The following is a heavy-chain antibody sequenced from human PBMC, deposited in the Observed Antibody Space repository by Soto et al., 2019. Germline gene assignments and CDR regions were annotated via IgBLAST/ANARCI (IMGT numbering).Heavy chain of an antibody. Sequence: QVQLVQSGAEVKKPGSSVKVSCKASGGTFSSYAISWVRQAPGQGLEWMGGIIPIFGTANYAQKFQGRVTITADESTSTAYMERRRLRSEDTAVYYCARVGCMTTLTFYFDDGGQGTLVTVSS. CDR3: ARVGCMTTLTFYFDD. D-gene: IGHD4-17*01. J-gene: IGHJ4*02. CDR2: IIPIFGTA. CDR1: GGTFSSYA. V-gene: IGHV1-69*12.